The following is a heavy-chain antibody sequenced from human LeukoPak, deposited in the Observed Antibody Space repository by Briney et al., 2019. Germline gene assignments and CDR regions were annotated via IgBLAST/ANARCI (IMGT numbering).Heavy chain of an antibody. Sequence: SETLSLTCTVSGGSISSYYWSWIRQPPGKGLEWIGYIYYSGSTNYNPSLKSRVTISVDTSKNQFSLKLSSVTAADTAVDYCARGAAAGTIDPWGQGTLVTVSS. CDR3: ARGAAAGTIDP. CDR2: IYYSGST. CDR1: GGSISSYY. D-gene: IGHD6-13*01. V-gene: IGHV4-59*01. J-gene: IGHJ5*02.